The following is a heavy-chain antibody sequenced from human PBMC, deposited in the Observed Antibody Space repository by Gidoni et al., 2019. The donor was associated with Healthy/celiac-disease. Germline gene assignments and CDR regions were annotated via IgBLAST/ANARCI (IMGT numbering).Heavy chain of an antibody. CDR1: GGSISSSSYY. CDR3: ARTDSSSWYGLGI. V-gene: IGHV4-39*01. J-gene: IGHJ3*02. CDR2: IYYSGST. D-gene: IGHD6-13*01. Sequence: QLQLQESGPGLVKPSETLSLTCTVSGGSISSSSYYWGWIRQPPGKGLEWIGSIYYSGSTYYNPSLKSRVTISVDTSKNQFSLKLSSVTAADTAVYYCARTDSSSWYGLGIWGQGTMVTVSS.